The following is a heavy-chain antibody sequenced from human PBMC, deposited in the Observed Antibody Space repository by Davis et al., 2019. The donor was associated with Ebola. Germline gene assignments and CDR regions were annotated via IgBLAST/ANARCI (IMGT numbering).Heavy chain of an antibody. Sequence: GSLRLSCTVSGASISSYYWTWIRQPPGKGLEWIGSNYYSGGTYYNPSLKSRVTVSVDTSKNQFSLKLRSVTAADTAVYYCARHGGGSGYDYWGQGTLVTVSS. V-gene: IGHV4-59*05. CDR3: ARHGGGSGYDY. CDR1: GASISSYY. J-gene: IGHJ4*02. CDR2: NYYSGGT. D-gene: IGHD5-12*01.